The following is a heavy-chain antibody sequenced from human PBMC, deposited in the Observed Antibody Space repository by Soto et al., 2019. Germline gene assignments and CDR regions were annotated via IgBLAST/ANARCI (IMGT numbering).Heavy chain of an antibody. CDR1: GYTFTSYD. V-gene: IGHV1-8*01. CDR3: ARGHPALCSDVSCYSGWFDP. Sequence: QVQLVQSGAEVKKPGASVKVSCKASGYTFTSYDINWVRQATGRGLEYMGWMNPNSGNTGYVQKFQGRVTLSTNTTISAAYMELRRRRSEDTAVYCCARGHPALCSDVSCYSGWFDPLCQGTLVTVSS. CDR2: MNPNSGNT. D-gene: IGHD2-15*01. J-gene: IGHJ5*02.